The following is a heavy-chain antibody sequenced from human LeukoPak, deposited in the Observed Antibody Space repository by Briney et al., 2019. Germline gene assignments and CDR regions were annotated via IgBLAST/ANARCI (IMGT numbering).Heavy chain of an antibody. D-gene: IGHD3-16*01. Sequence: GGSLRLSCAASGFTFNTYSMNWVRQAPGKGLEWLAVISHDGSNKRYADSVKGRITISRDNSMNTLYLQMNSLTAEDTAVYYCAKVRWGSDNALDSWGQGTLVTGSS. CDR1: GFTFNTYS. J-gene: IGHJ4*02. V-gene: IGHV3-30*18. CDR3: AKVRWGSDNALDS. CDR2: ISHDGSNK.